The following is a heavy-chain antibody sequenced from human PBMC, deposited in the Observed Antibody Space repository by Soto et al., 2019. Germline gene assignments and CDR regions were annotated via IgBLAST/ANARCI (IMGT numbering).Heavy chain of an antibody. J-gene: IGHJ4*02. V-gene: IGHV1-3*01. D-gene: IGHD4-4*01. CDR3: ARELQGLYYFDY. CDR1: EYTFTSYA. CDR2: INAGNGNT. Sequence: KVSCKASEYTFTSYAMHWVRQAPGQSLEWMGWINAGNGNTKYSQKFQGRVTITRDTSASTAYMELSSLRSEDTAVYYCARELQGLYYFDYWGLGTLVTVSS.